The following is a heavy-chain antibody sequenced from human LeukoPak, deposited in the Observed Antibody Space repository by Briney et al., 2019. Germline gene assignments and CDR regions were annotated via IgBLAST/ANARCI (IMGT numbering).Heavy chain of an antibody. J-gene: IGHJ4*02. Sequence: GGSLRLSCAASGFTFNSYSTNWVRQAPGKGLEWVSSISGSNSYIYYADSMKGRFTISRDNAKNSLYLQMNSLRAEDTAVYYCAAGPQADYWGQGTLVTVSS. V-gene: IGHV3-21*04. CDR1: GFTFNSYS. CDR3: AAGPQADY. CDR2: ISGSNSYI.